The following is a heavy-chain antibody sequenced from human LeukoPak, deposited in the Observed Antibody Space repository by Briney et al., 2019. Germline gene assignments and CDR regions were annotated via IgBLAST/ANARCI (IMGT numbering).Heavy chain of an antibody. CDR2: IKQDGSAK. V-gene: IGHV3-7*04. CDR3: AGVGGGVFEF. Sequence: GGSLRLSCGASGLPLSRNWMNWVRHARGKALEGVANIKQDGSAKSYATAVKGRFTSSRDDAKNSLYLEMNSLRAEDTAVYYCAGVGGGVFEFSGQGTLVTVSS. D-gene: IGHD4-23*01. CDR1: GLPLSRNW. J-gene: IGHJ4*02.